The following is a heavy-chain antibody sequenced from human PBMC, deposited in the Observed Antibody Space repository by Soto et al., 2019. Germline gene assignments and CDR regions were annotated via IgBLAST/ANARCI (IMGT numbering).Heavy chain of an antibody. D-gene: IGHD6-6*01. J-gene: IGHJ4*02. CDR2: INPSGGST. CDR3: AREGGRQLVLYYFDY. CDR1: GYTFTSYY. Sequence: ASVKVSCKASGYTFTSYYMHWVRQAPGQGLEWMGIINPSGGSTSYAQKFQGRVTMTRDTSTSTVYMELSSLRSEDTAVYYCAREGGRQLVLYYFDYWGQGTLVTVSS. V-gene: IGHV1-46*01.